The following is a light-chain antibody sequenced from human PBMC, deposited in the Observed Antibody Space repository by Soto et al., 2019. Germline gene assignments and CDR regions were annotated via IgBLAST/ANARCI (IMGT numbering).Light chain of an antibody. Sequence: DIQMTQSPSSLSAFVGDRVTITCRASQTIIRYLNWYQQKPGRAPNLLIYAASSLQSGDPSRFSGSGSGTEFTLTITSLQPEDFATYYCQQSYSTLFTFGPGTKVEIK. J-gene: IGKJ3*01. CDR1: QTIIRY. CDR2: AAS. V-gene: IGKV1-39*01. CDR3: QQSYSTLFT.